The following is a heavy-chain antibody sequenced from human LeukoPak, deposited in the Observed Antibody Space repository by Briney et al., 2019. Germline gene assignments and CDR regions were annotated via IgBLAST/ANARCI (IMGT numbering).Heavy chain of an antibody. J-gene: IGHJ3*02. CDR2: IRSKAYGGTT. CDR1: GFTFGDYA. D-gene: IGHD2-2*01. Sequence: PGGSLRLSCTASGFTFGDYAMSWFRQAPGKGLEWVGFIRSKAYGGTTEYAASVKGRFSISRDNSKSIADLQINSLKTEDTAVYYCARGGDFGVPAPLGIDAFDIWGQGTMVTVSS. CDR3: ARGGDFGVPAPLGIDAFDI. V-gene: IGHV3-49*03.